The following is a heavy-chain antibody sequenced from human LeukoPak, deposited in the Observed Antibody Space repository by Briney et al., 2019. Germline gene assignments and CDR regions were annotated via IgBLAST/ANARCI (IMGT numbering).Heavy chain of an antibody. CDR2: ICDSGGST. V-gene: IGHV3-23*01. D-gene: IGHD3-10*01. J-gene: IGHJ4*02. CDR1: GFTLSSYA. Sequence: PGGSLRLSRAASGFTLSSYAMSWVRQAPGKGLEWVSAICDSGGSTYYADTVKGRFTISRDNSKNTLYLQMNRLRAEDTAVYYCAKTMVRGVIIPLFDYWGQGTLVTVSS. CDR3: AKTMVRGVIIPLFDY.